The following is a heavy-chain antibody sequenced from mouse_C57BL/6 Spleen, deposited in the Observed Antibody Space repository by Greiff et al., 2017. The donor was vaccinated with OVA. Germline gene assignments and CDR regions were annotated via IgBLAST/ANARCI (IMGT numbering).Heavy chain of an antibody. J-gene: IGHJ2*01. V-gene: IGHV5-9*01. D-gene: IGHD2-4*01. CDR1: GFTFSSYT. CDR2: ISGGGGNT. Sequence: EVQVVESGGGLVKPGGSLKLSCAASGFTFSSYTMSWVRQTPEKRLEWVATISGGGGNTYYPDSVKGRFTISRDNAKNTLYLQMSSLRSEDTALYYCARQGIYYDYDFDYWGQGTTLTVSS. CDR3: ARQGIYYDYDFDY.